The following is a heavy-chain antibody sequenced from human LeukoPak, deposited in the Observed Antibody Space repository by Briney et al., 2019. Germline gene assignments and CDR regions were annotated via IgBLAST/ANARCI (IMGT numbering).Heavy chain of an antibody. Sequence: GASVKVSCKASEYTFTDYYIHWVRQAPGQGLEWMGWINPNTGDTNYAQKFQGRVTVTRDTSISTAYMELSRLRSDDTAVYYCARVTSYGDYRGWFDPWGQGTLVTVSS. V-gene: IGHV1-2*02. CDR2: INPNTGDT. CDR1: EYTFTDYY. D-gene: IGHD4-17*01. CDR3: ARVTSYGDYRGWFDP. J-gene: IGHJ5*02.